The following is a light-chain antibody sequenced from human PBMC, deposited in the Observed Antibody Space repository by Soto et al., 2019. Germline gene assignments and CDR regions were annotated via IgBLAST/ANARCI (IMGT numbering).Light chain of an antibody. Sequence: QPVLTQSPSASASLGASVKLTGTLSSGHSSYAIAWHQQQPEKGPRYLMKLNSDGSHSKGDGIPNRFSGSSSGAERYLTISSLQSEDEADYYCQTWGTGLLVFGGGTTLTVL. J-gene: IGLJ3*02. CDR3: QTWGTGLLV. V-gene: IGLV4-69*01. CDR1: SGHSSYA. CDR2: LNSDGSH.